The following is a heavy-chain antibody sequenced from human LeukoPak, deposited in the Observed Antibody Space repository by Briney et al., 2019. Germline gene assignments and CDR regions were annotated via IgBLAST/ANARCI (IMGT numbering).Heavy chain of an antibody. Sequence: GGSLRLSCAASGFTFSDYYMSWIRQAPGKGLEWVSYITSSGSTVHYADSVKGRFTISRDNAKNSLYLQMNSLRAEDSAVYYCAKNYGSGSSVKYYYYMDVWGKGTTVTVSS. CDR2: ITSSGSTV. CDR3: AKNYGSGSSVKYYYYMDV. V-gene: IGHV3-11*01. J-gene: IGHJ6*03. CDR1: GFTFSDYY. D-gene: IGHD3-10*01.